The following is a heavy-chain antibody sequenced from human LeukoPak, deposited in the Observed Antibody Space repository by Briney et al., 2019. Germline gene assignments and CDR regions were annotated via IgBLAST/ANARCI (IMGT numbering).Heavy chain of an antibody. CDR2: ISYDGSNK. CDR3: AREPGGDY. J-gene: IGHJ4*02. Sequence: GRSLRLSCAASGFTFSNYAMHWVRQAPGKGLEWVAVISYDGSNKYYADSVKGRFTISRDNSKNTLYLQMNSLRADDTAVYYCAREPGGDYWGQGTLVTVSS. V-gene: IGHV3-30-3*01. CDR1: GFTFSNYA. D-gene: IGHD3-10*01.